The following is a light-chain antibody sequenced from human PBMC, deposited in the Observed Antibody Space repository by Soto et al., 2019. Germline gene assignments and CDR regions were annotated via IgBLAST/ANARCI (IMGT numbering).Light chain of an antibody. CDR2: GAS. CDR3: QQYGRSPPFT. Sequence: EIVLTQSPGTLSLSPGERATLSCRASQSVSSTYIAWYQQNPDQAPRLLIYGASSRATGIPDRFSGSGSGTDFTLTISRLEPEDFAVYFCQQYGRSPPFTFGQGTKVDIK. V-gene: IGKV3-20*01. J-gene: IGKJ2*01. CDR1: QSVSSTY.